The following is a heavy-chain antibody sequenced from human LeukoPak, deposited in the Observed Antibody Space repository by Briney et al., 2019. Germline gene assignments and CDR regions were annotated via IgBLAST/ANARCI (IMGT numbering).Heavy chain of an antibody. CDR1: GYIFINFY. J-gene: IGHJ4*02. V-gene: IGHV1-2*02. Sequence: ASVTVSFMRSGYIFINFYIHGVRQAPGQGPEWMGWINPNIGATKYAHNFQGRVTLTRDTSVSKAYMELRGLGSDAAAVYYCARAVGDQLMAFDYWGQGTLVTVSS. CDR2: INPNIGAT. CDR3: ARAVGDQLMAFDY. D-gene: IGHD3-16*01.